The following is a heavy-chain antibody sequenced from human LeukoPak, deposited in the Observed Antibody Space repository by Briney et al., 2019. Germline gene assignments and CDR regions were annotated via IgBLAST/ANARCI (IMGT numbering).Heavy chain of an antibody. Sequence: PGGSLRLSCAASRFTFGSYYMHWVRQVPGKGLMWVSRINSDGTSTSYADSVKGRFTISRDNSKNSLYLLMNGLRTEDTALYYCARGHSDDYFDYWGQGTLVTVSS. CDR1: RFTFGSYY. D-gene: IGHD2-15*01. CDR3: ARGHSDDYFDY. CDR2: INSDGTST. V-gene: IGHV3-74*01. J-gene: IGHJ4*02.